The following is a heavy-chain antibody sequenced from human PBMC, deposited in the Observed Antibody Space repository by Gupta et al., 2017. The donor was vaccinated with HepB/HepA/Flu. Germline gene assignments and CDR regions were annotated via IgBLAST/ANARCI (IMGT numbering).Heavy chain of an antibody. D-gene: IGHD6-19*01. Sequence: QVQLQQWGAGLLKPSETLSLTCAVYGGSFSGYYWSWIRQPPGKGLEWIGEINHSGSTNYNPSLKSRVTISVDTSKNQFSLKLSSVTAADTAVYYCARVAVAGYLDNYWGQGTLVTVSS. CDR2: INHSGST. CDR3: ARVAVAGYLDNY. V-gene: IGHV4-34*01. J-gene: IGHJ4*02. CDR1: GGSFSGYY.